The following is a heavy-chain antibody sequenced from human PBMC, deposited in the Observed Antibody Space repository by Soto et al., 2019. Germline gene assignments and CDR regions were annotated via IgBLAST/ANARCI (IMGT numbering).Heavy chain of an antibody. Sequence: EVQVSESGGGLVRPGGSLRLSCAASGFIFTNYAMNWVRQAPGKGLEWVSVIGGRGNSAYYADSVQGRFTISRHNSKNTLSLQMSSLTADDTAIYYCVREGRGPFDFWGRGTMVTVSS. J-gene: IGHJ3*01. V-gene: IGHV3-23*01. CDR1: GFIFTNYA. CDR3: VREGRGPFDF. D-gene: IGHD5-12*01. CDR2: IGGRGNSA.